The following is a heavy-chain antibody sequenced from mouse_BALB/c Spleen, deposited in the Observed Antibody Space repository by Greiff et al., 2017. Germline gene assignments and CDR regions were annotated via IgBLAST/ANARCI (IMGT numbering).Heavy chain of an antibody. CDR3: AKLNLLAWFAY. V-gene: IGHV1S56*01. CDR2: IYPGDGST. CDR1: GYTFTSYY. J-gene: IGHJ3*01. Sequence: QVQLKESGPELVKPGASVKMSCKASGYTFTSYYIHWVKQRPGQGLEWIGWIYPGDGSTKYNEKFKGKTTLTADKSSSTAYMLLSSLTSEDSAIYFCAKLNLLAWFAYWGQGTLVTVSA.